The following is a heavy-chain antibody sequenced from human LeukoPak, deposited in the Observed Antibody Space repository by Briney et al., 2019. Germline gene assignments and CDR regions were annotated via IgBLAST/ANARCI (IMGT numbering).Heavy chain of an antibody. CDR3: ASDGKFIKGYYYDSRGVDY. V-gene: IGHV3-74*01. D-gene: IGHD3-22*01. CDR2: INSDGSST. J-gene: IGHJ4*02. Sequence: GGSLRLSCAASGFTFSSYWMHWVRQAPGKGLVWVSRINSDGSSTSYADSVKGRFTISRDNAKNTLYLQMNSLRAEDTAVYYCASDGKFIKGYYYDSRGVDYWGQGTLVTVSS. CDR1: GFTFSSYW.